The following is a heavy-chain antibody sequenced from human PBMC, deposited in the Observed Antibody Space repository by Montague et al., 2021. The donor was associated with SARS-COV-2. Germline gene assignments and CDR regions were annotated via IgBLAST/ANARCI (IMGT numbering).Heavy chain of an antibody. V-gene: IGHV3-66*02. CDR2: IYSGGST. J-gene: IGHJ5*02. D-gene: IGHD2-15*01. Sequence: SLRLSCAASGFTVSSNYMSWVRQAPGKGLEWVSVIYSGGSTYYADSVKGRFTISRDNSKNTLYLQMNSLRAEDTAVYYCASLGYCSGGSCSTDWFDPWGQGTLSPSPQ. CDR1: GFTVSSNY. CDR3: ASLGYCSGGSCSTDWFDP.